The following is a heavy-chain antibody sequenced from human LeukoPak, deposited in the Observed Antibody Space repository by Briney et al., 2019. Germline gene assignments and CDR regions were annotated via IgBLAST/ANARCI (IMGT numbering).Heavy chain of an antibody. CDR2: ISSSGSII. V-gene: IGHV3-48*04. D-gene: IGHD1-26*01. CDR3: ASAPVGALDY. Sequence: GGSLSLSCAASGFSFSSYSMNWVRQAPGKGPEWVSHISSSGSIIYYANSVKGRFAISRDNAKNSLYLQMNSLRAEDTAVYYCASAPVGALDYWGQGTLVTVSS. J-gene: IGHJ4*02. CDR1: GFSFSSYS.